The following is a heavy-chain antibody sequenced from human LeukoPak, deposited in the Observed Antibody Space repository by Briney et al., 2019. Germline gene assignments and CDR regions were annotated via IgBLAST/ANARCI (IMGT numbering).Heavy chain of an antibody. CDR3: ARDSLD. CDR2: VLYSGST. CDR1: GGSMSGHY. Sequence: PSETLSLTCTVSGGSMSGHYWSWIRQPPGKGLQWMGFVLYSGSTNYNPSLESRVTISIDTSKNQFSLKLRSVTDADTAVYYCARDSLDWGQGILVTVSS. V-gene: IGHV4-59*11. J-gene: IGHJ4*02.